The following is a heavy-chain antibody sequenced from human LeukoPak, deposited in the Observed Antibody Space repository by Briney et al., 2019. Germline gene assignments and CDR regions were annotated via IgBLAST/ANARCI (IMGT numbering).Heavy chain of an antibody. CDR3: ARTPIAAAGTRWFDP. CDR1: GFTFSSYS. J-gene: IGHJ5*02. V-gene: IGHV3-21*01. D-gene: IGHD6-13*01. CDR2: ISSRSGYI. Sequence: PGGSLRLSCAASGFTFSSYSMNWVRQARGEGLEWVSSISSRSGYIYYAGSVKGRFTISRDNAKNSLYMQTNSLRAEDTAVYYCARTPIAAAGTRWFDPWGQGTLVTVSS.